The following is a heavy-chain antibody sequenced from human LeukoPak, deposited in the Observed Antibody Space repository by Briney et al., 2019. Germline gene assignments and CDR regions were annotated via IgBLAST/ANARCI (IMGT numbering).Heavy chain of an antibody. D-gene: IGHD1-26*01. CDR3: AAQREVGFDY. CDR2: IKQDGSQK. J-gene: IGHJ4*02. CDR1: GVTFSTYY. V-gene: IGHV3-7*01. Sequence: VGSLRLSCAASGVTFSTYYMTCVRQAPGKGLEWGANIKQDGSQKYYAESVQGRFTISRDNATKSLYLKMNSLRAEDTAVYSCAAQREVGFDYWGQGTMVTVSS.